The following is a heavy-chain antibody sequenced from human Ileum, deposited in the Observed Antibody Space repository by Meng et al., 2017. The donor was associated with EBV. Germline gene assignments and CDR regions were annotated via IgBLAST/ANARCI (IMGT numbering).Heavy chain of an antibody. Sequence: QLQLQGSGPGLVKPSTSLSLTCTVSGGSVSSGNTYWFWIRQPPGKGLEWIGYIYYSGRTYYNPSLESRVTMSVDTSKNQFSLNLNSVTAADTAVYYCARVNGDCFSTICYKGWFDPWGQGTLVTVSS. CDR3: ARVNGDCFSTICYKGWFDP. V-gene: IGHV4-30-4*01. D-gene: IGHD2-2*02. CDR2: IYYSGRT. CDR1: GGSVSSGNTY. J-gene: IGHJ5*02.